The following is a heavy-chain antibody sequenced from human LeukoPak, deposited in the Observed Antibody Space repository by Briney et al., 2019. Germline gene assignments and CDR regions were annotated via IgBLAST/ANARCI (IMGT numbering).Heavy chain of an antibody. J-gene: IGHJ6*02. CDR1: GFTVSSNY. V-gene: IGHV3-53*01. Sequence: GGSLRLSCAASGFTVSSNYMSWVRQAPGKGLEWVSVIYSGGSTYYADSVKGRFTISRDNSKNTLYLQMNSLRAEDTAVYYCARDNVGDYGFYYYYGMDVWGQGTTVTVSS. CDR3: ARDNVGDYGFYYYYGMDV. CDR2: IYSGGST. D-gene: IGHD4-17*01.